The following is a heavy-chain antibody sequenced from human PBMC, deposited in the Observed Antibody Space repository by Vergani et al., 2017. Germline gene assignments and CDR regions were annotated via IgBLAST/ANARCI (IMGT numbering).Heavy chain of an antibody. J-gene: IGHJ4*02. CDR2: INPSGGST. V-gene: IGHV1-46*01. CDR3: ASDSSSSRRAPFDY. CDR1: GYTLTSYY. D-gene: IGHD6-6*01. Sequence: QLQLVQPGAEVKKPGASLKVSCKASGYTLTSYYMHWVRQDPGQGLEWMGIINPSGGSTSYAQTLQGRVTMPRDTSRSTVYMELSSLRSEDTAVYHCASDSSSSRRAPFDYWGQGTLVTVSS.